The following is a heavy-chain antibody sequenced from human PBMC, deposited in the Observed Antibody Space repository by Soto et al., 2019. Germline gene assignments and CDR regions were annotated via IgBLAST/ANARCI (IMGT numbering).Heavy chain of an antibody. CDR2: FHGNGGGT. V-gene: IGHV3-23*01. CDR1: GFSFSTYA. Sequence: EVQLLESGGGLVQPGGSLRLACATSGFSFSTYAMTWVRQAPGKGLEWVSTFHGNGGGTYYADSVKGRFTISRDNSKNTLSLQMDSLRAEETATYYCAKDNSLHWFDPWGQGTLVTVSS. CDR3: AKDNSLHWFDP. D-gene: IGHD2-15*01. J-gene: IGHJ5*02.